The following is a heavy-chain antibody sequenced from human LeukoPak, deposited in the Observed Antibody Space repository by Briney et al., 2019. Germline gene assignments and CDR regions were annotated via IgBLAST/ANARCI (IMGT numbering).Heavy chain of an antibody. V-gene: IGHV1-18*01. J-gene: IGHJ6*02. CDR2: ISAYNGNT. D-gene: IGHD2-15*01. CDR3: ARDIGLLLYYYYGMDV. Sequence: ASVKVSCKASGYTFTSYGISWVRQAPGQGREWMGWISAYNGNTNYAQKLQGRVTMTTDTSTSTAYMELRSLRSDDTAVYYCARDIGLLLYYYYGMDVWGQGTTVTVSS. CDR1: GYTFTSYG.